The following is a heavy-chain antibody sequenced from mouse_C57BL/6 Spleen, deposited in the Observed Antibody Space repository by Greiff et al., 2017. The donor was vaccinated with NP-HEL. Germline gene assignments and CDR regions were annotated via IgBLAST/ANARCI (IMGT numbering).Heavy chain of an antibody. CDR2: IYPGSGST. V-gene: IGHV1-55*01. D-gene: IGHD2-1*01. J-gene: IGHJ2*01. CDR3: ANYGNYVGYFDY. Sequence: VQLQQPGAELVKPGASVKMSCKASGYTFTSYWITWVKQRPGQGLEWIGDIYPGSGSTNYNEKFKSQATLTVDTSSSTAYMQLSSLTSEDSAVYYCANYGNYVGYFDYWGRGTTLTGSS. CDR1: GYTFTSYW.